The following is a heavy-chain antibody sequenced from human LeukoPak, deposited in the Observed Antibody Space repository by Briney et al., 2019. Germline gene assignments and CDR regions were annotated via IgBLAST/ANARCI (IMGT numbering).Heavy chain of an antibody. CDR3: ARGPYDSSGYYEN. CDR1: GGSFSGYY. CDR2: INHSGNT. J-gene: IGHJ4*02. Sequence: PETLSLTCAVYGGSFSGYYWSWIRQPPGKGLEWIGEINHSGNTNYNPSLKSRVTISVDTSKNQFSLKLSSVTAADTAVYYCARGPYDSSGYYENWGQGTLVTVSS. D-gene: IGHD3-22*01. V-gene: IGHV4-34*01.